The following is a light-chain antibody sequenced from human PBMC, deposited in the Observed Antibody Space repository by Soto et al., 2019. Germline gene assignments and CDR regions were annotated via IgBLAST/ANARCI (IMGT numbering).Light chain of an antibody. V-gene: IGKV3-20*01. CDR2: GAS. J-gene: IGKJ2*01. CDR1: QSVRSTF. Sequence: VLPQSPDTLSLSPGDRATLSCRASQSVRSTFLAWYQQKPGQAPRLLIYGASNRAAGIPERFSGSASGTEFPLTVCRLEPDDSAVYYCQHYHDAPVNTFGRGTKLQIK. CDR3: QHYHDAPVNT.